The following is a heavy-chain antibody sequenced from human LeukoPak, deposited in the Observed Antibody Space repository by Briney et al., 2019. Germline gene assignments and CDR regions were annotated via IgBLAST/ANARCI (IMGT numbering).Heavy chain of an antibody. CDR1: GFTFSNYW. V-gene: IGHV3-74*01. Sequence: GGALRLSCAASGFTFSNYWMHWVRQAPGEALMWVSRIKSDGSSTTYADSVKGRFTISRDNAKNTLYLQMNSLRAEDTAVYYCSRDSLSSCGGDCYSGLDVWGQGTTVTVS. J-gene: IGHJ6*02. CDR2: IKSDGSST. D-gene: IGHD2-21*02. CDR3: SRDSLSSCGGDCYSGLDV.